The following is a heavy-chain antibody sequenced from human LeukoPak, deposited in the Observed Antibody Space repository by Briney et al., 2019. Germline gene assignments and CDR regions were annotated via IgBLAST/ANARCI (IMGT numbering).Heavy chain of an antibody. CDR2: IYYSGST. CDR3: ARYRLGCSGGSRYPIDGFDY. Sequence: PSETLSPTCTVSGGSISSYYWSWIRQPPGKGLEWIGYIYYSGSTNYNPSLKSRVTISVDTSKNQFSLKLSSVTAADTAVYYCARYRLGCSGGSRYPIDGFDYWGQGTLVTVSS. CDR1: GGSISSYY. J-gene: IGHJ4*02. D-gene: IGHD2-15*01. V-gene: IGHV4-59*01.